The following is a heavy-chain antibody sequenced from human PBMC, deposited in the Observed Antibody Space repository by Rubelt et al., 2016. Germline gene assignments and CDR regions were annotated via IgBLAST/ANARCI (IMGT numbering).Heavy chain of an antibody. CDR1: GYTFTSYY. Sequence: QVQLVQSGAEVKKPGASVKVSCKASGYTFTSYYMHWVRQGPGQGLEWVGIINPSGGSTSYGRKFPGRVTMTRATSTSTVYMELSSLRSEDTAVYYCARSPRYDFEDNWFDPWGQGTLVTVSS. D-gene: IGHD3-3*01. CDR2: INPSGGST. V-gene: IGHV1-46*01. J-gene: IGHJ5*02. CDR3: ARSPRYDFEDNWFDP.